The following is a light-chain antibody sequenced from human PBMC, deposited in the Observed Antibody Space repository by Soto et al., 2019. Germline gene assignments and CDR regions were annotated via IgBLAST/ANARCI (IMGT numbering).Light chain of an antibody. J-gene: IGKJ1*01. V-gene: IGKV3-20*01. CDR3: QQYSRSPWT. CDR1: QSVTSSY. Sequence: EIVLTQSPGTLSLSPGEGATLSCRASQSVTSSYLAWYQHKPGQAPRLLIYDVSSRATDIPDRFSGGGSGTDFTLTVSRLEPEDSAASYCQQYSRSPWTFGQGTKV. CDR2: DVS.